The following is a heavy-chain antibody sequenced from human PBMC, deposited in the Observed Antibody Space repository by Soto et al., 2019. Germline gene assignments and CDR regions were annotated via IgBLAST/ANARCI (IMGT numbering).Heavy chain of an antibody. Sequence: SQTLSLTCAISGDSVSSNSAAWNWIRQSPSRGLEWLGRTYYRSKWYNDYAVSVKSRITINPDTSKNQLSLQLNSVTPEDTAVYYCARDSRGVVAAGRKRGGSSDPWGQGTLVTV. J-gene: IGHJ5*02. D-gene: IGHD6-13*01. CDR2: TYYRSKWYN. V-gene: IGHV6-1*01. CDR3: ARDSRGVVAAGRKRGGSSDP. CDR1: GDSVSSNSAA.